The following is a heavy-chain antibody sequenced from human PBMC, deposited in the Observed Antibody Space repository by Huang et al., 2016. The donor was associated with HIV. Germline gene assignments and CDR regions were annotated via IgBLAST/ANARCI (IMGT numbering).Heavy chain of an antibody. J-gene: IGHJ6*03. CDR3: SPTGDDYFYYYMDV. Sequence: VESGGDAVPSGRSLRLSCRGSGFIFNDFALNWFRQSPRKGLEWIGFVRSIAFGGASKSAPSVKDRVSVSRDEAKNVAFLQMENLQVDDTAVYYCSPTGDDYFYYYMDVWGNGTTVIVS. V-gene: IGHV3-49*03. CDR2: VRSIAFGGAS. D-gene: IGHD4-17*01. CDR1: GFIFNDFA.